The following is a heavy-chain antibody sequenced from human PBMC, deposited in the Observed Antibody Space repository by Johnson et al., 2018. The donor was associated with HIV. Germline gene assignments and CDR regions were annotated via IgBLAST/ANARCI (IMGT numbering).Heavy chain of an antibody. CDR2: ISYDGSNK. CDR1: GFTFSNYA. CDR3: ARDGVATEAHDAFDI. Sequence: QVQLVESGGGLVQPGGSLRLSCAASGFTFSNYAMHWVRQAPGKGLEWVAVISYDGSNKYYADSVKGRFTISRDNSKNTLYLQMNSLRAEDTAVYYCARDGVATEAHDAFDIWGQGTMVTVSS. V-gene: IGHV3-30-3*01. D-gene: IGHD5-12*01. J-gene: IGHJ3*02.